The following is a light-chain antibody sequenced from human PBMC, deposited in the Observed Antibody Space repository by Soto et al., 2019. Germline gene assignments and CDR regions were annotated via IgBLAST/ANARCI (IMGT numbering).Light chain of an antibody. Sequence: DIQMTQSPSSLSASVGDRVTITCRASQGIGNYLAWFQQKPGKAPSSLIYAASSSQTGVPSKFSGSGSGTDFMLTISSLQPEYSATYSCQQYNSYPLTFGGGTKVEIK. V-gene: IGKV1-16*02. CDR3: QQYNSYPLT. J-gene: IGKJ4*01. CDR2: AAS. CDR1: QGIGNY.